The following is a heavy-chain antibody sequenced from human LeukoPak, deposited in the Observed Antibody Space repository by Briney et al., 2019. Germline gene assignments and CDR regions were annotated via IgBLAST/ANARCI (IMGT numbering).Heavy chain of an antibody. CDR3: ARLPLRAAAGLYGMDV. CDR2: IYYSGST. D-gene: IGHD6-13*01. Sequence: SETLTLTCTVSGGSISSSSYYWGWIRQPPGKGLEWIESIYYSGSTYYNPSLKSRVTISVDTSKNQFSLKLSSVTAADTAVYYCARLPLRAAAGLYGMDVWGQGTTVTVSS. V-gene: IGHV4-39*01. CDR1: GGSISSSSYY. J-gene: IGHJ6*02.